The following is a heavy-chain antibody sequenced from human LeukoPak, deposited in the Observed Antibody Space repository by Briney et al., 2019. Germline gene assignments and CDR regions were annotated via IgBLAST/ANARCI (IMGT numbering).Heavy chain of an antibody. CDR3: ANPVGTGTTTGD. Sequence: PGGSLRLSCVASGFSFTGYWMHWVRQAPGKGLEWVSAISGSGGSTYYADSVKGRFTISRDNSKNTLYLQMNSLRAEDTAVYYCANPVGTGTTTGDWGQGTLVTVSS. V-gene: IGHV3-23*01. CDR1: GFSFTGYW. J-gene: IGHJ4*02. CDR2: ISGSGGST. D-gene: IGHD1-1*01.